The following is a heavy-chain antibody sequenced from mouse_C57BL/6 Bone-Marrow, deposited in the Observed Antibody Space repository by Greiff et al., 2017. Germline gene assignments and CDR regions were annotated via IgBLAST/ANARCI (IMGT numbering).Heavy chain of an antibody. CDR2: INPNNGGT. CDR3: ARRGYSPWFAY. D-gene: IGHD2-12*01. Sequence: EVQLQQSGPELVKPGASVKISCKASGYTFTDYYMNWVKQSHGKSLEWIGDINPNNGGTSYNQKFKSKATLTVDKSSSTAYMELRSLTSEDSAVYYCARRGYSPWFAYWGQGTLVTVSA. CDR1: GYTFTDYY. V-gene: IGHV1-26*01. J-gene: IGHJ3*01.